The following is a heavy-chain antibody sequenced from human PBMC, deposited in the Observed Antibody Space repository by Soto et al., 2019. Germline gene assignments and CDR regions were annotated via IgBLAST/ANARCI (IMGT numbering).Heavy chain of an antibody. V-gene: IGHV1-69*01. J-gene: IGHJ4*02. CDR2: ITPMFGTP. Sequence: QVQLVQSGAEVKKPGSSVKVSCKASGGTFSRYTITWVRQAPGQRLEWMGGITPMFGTPNYAQKFQGRVTITADESTSTAYMELSSLRSEDTAMYYWARDGTLYDSSAYYYLYWGQGTLVTVSS. CDR1: GGTFSRYT. CDR3: ARDGTLYDSSAYYYLY. D-gene: IGHD3-22*01.